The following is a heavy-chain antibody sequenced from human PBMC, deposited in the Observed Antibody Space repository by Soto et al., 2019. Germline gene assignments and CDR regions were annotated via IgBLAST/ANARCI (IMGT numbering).Heavy chain of an antibody. Sequence: QVQLVQSGAEVKKPGASAKLSCRTSGYTFTHYYIHWVRQAPGQGLEWLAIIHPASGSTNYAQDFQGRVTLTMGTSTTTVYMELSGLRAQDTAIFYCARDLAVGDYWGQGTLVTVSS. CDR3: ARDLAVGDY. CDR2: IHPASGST. CDR1: GYTFTHYY. V-gene: IGHV1-46*01. J-gene: IGHJ4*02. D-gene: IGHD6-19*01.